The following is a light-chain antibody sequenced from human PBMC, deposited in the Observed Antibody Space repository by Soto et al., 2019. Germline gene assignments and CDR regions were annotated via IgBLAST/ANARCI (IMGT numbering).Light chain of an antibody. Sequence: QTVVTQEPSFSVSPGGTVTLTCGLNSGSVSTGYHTSWYQQTPGQAPRTLIYSTNTRSSGVPDRFSGSILGNKAALTITGAQAEDECDYYCVLYMGSGISMFGGGTKLTVL. J-gene: IGLJ3*02. CDR3: VLYMGSGISM. CDR1: SGSVSTGYH. CDR2: STN. V-gene: IGLV8-61*01.